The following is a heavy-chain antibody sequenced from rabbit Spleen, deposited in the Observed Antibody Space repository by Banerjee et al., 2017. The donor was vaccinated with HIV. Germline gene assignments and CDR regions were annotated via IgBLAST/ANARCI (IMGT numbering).Heavy chain of an antibody. V-gene: IGHV1S45*01. J-gene: IGHJ4*01. CDR1: GLDFSNSYW. D-gene: IGHD4-2*01. Sequence: QEQLEESGGDLVKPGASLTLTCKASGLDFSNSYWICWVRQAPGKGLEWIACIDVSKSGSTYYASWAKGRFTISKTSSTTVTLQMTSLTAADTATYFCARDSAGREDFNLWGQGTLVTVS. CDR2: IDVSKSGST. CDR3: ARDSAGREDFNL.